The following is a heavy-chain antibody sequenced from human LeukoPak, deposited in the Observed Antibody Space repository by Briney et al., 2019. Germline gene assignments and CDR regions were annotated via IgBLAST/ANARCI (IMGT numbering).Heavy chain of an antibody. CDR1: GFTFSSYW. J-gene: IGHJ4*02. CDR3: ARDGGRKEDY. Sequence: GGSLRLSCAASGFTFSSYWMTWVRQAPGKGLEWVANIIQDGSAKYYVDSVKGRFTISRDNPKNSLYLQMNSLRAEDTAVYYCARDGGRKEDYWGQGTLVTVSS. CDR2: IIQDGSAK. V-gene: IGHV3-7*01.